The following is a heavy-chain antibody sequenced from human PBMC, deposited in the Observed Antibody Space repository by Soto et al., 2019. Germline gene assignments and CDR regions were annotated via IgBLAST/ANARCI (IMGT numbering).Heavy chain of an antibody. CDR3: ARHSRREYYDFWSGSHPKPDV. D-gene: IGHD3-3*01. CDR2: IDPSDSYT. Sequence: GESLKISCKGSGYSFTSYWISWVRQMPGKGLEWMGRIDPSDSYTNYSPSFQGHVTISADKSISTAYLQWSSLKASDTAMYYCARHSRREYYDFWSGSHPKPDVCGQRTTVTVSS. V-gene: IGHV5-10-1*01. J-gene: IGHJ6*02. CDR1: GYSFTSYW.